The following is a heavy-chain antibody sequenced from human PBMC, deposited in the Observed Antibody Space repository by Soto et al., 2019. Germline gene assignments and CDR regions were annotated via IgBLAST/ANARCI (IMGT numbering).Heavy chain of an antibody. V-gene: IGHV3-9*01. CDR3: AKETGDYNSGVDY. CDR2: ISWNSGSI. D-gene: IGHD3-22*01. Sequence: GGSLRLSCAASGFTFDDYAMHWVRQAPGKGLEWVSGISWNSGSIGYADSVKGRFTISRDNAKNSLYLQMNSLRAEDTALYYYAKETGDYNSGVDYGGQGTLVGVSS. CDR1: GFTFDDYA. J-gene: IGHJ4*02.